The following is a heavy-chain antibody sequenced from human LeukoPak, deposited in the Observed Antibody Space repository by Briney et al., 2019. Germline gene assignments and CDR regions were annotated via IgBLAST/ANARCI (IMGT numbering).Heavy chain of an antibody. V-gene: IGHV4-39*01. Sequence: SETLSLTCTVSGGSIGVSSDYYWGWIRQPPGKGLEWIGSFYYGGRTYYNPSLKGRVTVSVDTSNNQFSLKLSSGTAADTAVYYCARLPPTMVHIDFWGQGTLVTVSS. CDR3: ARLPPTMVHIDF. CDR1: GGSIGVSSDYY. J-gene: IGHJ4*02. D-gene: IGHD4/OR15-4a*01. CDR2: FYYGGRT.